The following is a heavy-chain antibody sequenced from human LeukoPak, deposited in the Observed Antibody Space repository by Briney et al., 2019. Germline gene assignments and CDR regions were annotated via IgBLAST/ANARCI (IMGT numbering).Heavy chain of an antibody. D-gene: IGHD2-2*01. Sequence: WGSLRLSCVASGFTFTTYAMTWVRQAPGKGLEWVSTITGPGDNTFYGDSVRGRFTISRDNSRNTLYLQMNSLRVEDTAIYYCAKDLHTSAWSPTFDSWGQGTLVTVSS. CDR3: AKDLHTSAWSPTFDS. CDR2: ITGPGDNT. CDR1: GFTFTTYA. V-gene: IGHV3-23*01. J-gene: IGHJ4*02.